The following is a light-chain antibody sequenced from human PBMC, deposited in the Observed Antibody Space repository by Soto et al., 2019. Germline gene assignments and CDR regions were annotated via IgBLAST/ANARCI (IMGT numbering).Light chain of an antibody. CDR3: HQYDDGPYT. CDR2: GAS. CDR1: QSVSSN. J-gene: IGKJ2*01. Sequence: EIVMTQSPATLSVSPGERATLSCRASQSVSSNLAWYQQIPGQTPRLLIYGASTRATGIPVRFSGSGSGTEFTLTISSLQSEDFAVYYCHQYDDGPYTFGQGTKVDI. V-gene: IGKV3-15*01.